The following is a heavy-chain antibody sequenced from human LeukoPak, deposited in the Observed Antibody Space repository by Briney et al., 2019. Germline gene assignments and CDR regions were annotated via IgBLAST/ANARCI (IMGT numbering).Heavy chain of an antibody. D-gene: IGHD3-3*01. CDR1: GGSFSGYY. CDR2: INHSGST. Sequence: SETLSLTCAVYGGSFSGYYWSWIRQPPGKGLEWIGEINHSGSTNYNPSLKSRVTISVVTSKNQFSLKLSSVTAADTAVYYCARIKDRITIFGVVMRASSGHYYYGMDVWGQGTTVTVSS. V-gene: IGHV4-34*01. CDR3: ARIKDRITIFGVVMRASSGHYYYGMDV. J-gene: IGHJ6*02.